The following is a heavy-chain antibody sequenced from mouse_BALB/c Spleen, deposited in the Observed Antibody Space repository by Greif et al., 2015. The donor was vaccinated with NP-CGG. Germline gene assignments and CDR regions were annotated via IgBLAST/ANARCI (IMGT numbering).Heavy chain of an antibody. Sequence: EVKLMESGGGLVQPGGSRKLSCAASGFTFSSFGMHWVRQAPEKGLEWVAYISSGSSTIYYADTVKGRFTISRDNPKNTLFLQMTSLRSEDTAMYYCARYSLYWYFDVWGAGTTVTVSS. CDR1: GFTFSSFG. CDR3: ARYSLYWYFDV. CDR2: ISSGSSTI. V-gene: IGHV5-17*02. J-gene: IGHJ1*01. D-gene: IGHD6-1*01.